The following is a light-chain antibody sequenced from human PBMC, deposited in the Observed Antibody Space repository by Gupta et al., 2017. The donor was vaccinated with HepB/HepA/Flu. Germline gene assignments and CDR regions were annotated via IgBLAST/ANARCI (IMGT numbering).Light chain of an antibody. CDR1: NSDVGAYNY. V-gene: IGLV2-14*01. Sequence: QSALTQPASVSGSPGQSITISCTGTNSDVGAYNYVSWYQQHPGKVHNLMIYDVTYRPAGVSSRFSGSKSGNTASLTISGLQAEDEGDYFCKSYAGSNIWVFGGGTKLTVL. CDR2: DVT. J-gene: IGLJ3*02. CDR3: KSYAGSNIWV.